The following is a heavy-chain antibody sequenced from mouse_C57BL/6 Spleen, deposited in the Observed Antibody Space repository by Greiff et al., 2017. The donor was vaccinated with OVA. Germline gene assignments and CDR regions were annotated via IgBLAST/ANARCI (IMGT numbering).Heavy chain of an antibody. CDR2: IDPSDSYT. J-gene: IGHJ2*01. Sequence: QVQLQQPGAELVKPGASVKLSCKASGYTFTSYWMQWVQQRPGQGLEWIGEIDPSDSYTNYNQKFKGKATLTVDTSSSTAYMQLSSLTSEDAAVYYCARSGSSLYWGQGTTLTVSS. CDR3: ARSGSSLY. D-gene: IGHD1-1*01. CDR1: GYTFTSYW. V-gene: IGHV1-50*01.